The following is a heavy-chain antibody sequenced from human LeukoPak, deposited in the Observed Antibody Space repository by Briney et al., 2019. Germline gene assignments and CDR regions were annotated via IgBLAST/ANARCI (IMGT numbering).Heavy chain of an antibody. CDR2: ERSGGSK. CDR1: GFTFSNFG. D-gene: IGHD4-17*01. V-gene: IGHV3-30*02. Sequence: PGGSLRLSCGASGFTFSNFGMPWIRQAPGQGLEWVAVERSGGSKHYADSVKGRFTISRDNSKNTLWLEMNNLRTDDTAVYYCAKDRDDYGNDCWGQGVLVTVST. J-gene: IGHJ4*02. CDR3: AKDRDDYGNDC.